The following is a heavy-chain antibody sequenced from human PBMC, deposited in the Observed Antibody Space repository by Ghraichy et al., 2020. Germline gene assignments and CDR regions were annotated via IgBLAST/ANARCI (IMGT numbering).Heavy chain of an antibody. V-gene: IGHV3-74*01. CDR1: GFTFSSYW. D-gene: IGHD2-21*01. CDR2: INSDGSST. Sequence: GGSLRLEGAASGFTFSSYWMHWVRQAPGKGLVWVSRINSDGSSTRYADSVKGRFTISRDNAKNTLYVQMNSLTVEDTAVYYCVRAPNRAYCGGDCYSDFDYWGLGTLVTVSS. J-gene: IGHJ4*02. CDR3: VRAPNRAYCGGDCYSDFDY.